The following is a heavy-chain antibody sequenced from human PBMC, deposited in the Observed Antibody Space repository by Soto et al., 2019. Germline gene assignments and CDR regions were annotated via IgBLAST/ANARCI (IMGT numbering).Heavy chain of an antibody. D-gene: IGHD2-2*02. CDR3: ARDPGGGYCSSTSCYRDYGMDV. J-gene: IGHJ6*02. V-gene: IGHV1-69*01. CDR2: IIPIFGTA. Sequence: QVQLVQSGAEVKKPGSSVKVSCKASGGTFSSYAISWVRQAPGQGLEWMGGIIPIFGTANYAQKFQGRVTITADESTSTAYMELSSLRSEDTAGYYCARDPGGGYCSSTSCYRDYGMDVWGQGTTVTVSS. CDR1: GGTFSSYA.